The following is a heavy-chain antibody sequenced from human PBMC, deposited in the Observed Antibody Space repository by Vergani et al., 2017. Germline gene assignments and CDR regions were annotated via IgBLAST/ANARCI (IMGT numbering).Heavy chain of an antibody. D-gene: IGHD6-6*01. J-gene: IGHJ4*02. CDR2: IKQDGSEK. CDR3: AREYSSSSPALDY. CDR1: GFTFSSYW. V-gene: IGHV3-7*03. Sequence: EVQLVESGGGLVQPGGSLRLSCAASGFTFSSYWMSWVRQAPGKGLEWVANIKQDGSEKYYVDSVKGRFTISRDNAKNSLYLQMNSLRAEDTAVYYCAREYSSSSPALDYWGQGTLVTVSS.